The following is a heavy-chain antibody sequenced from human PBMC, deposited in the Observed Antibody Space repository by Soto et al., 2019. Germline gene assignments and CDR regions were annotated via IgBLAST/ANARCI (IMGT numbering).Heavy chain of an antibody. J-gene: IGHJ4*02. CDR3: ARDRCSGGSCYSGREWRYFDY. CDR2: IYHSGST. Sequence: QVQLQESGPGLVKPSGTLSLTCAVSGGSISSSNWWSWVRQPPGKGLEWIGEIYHSGSTNYNPSLYIRGTISVDKSTIQFSLKLSSVTAADTAVYYCARDRCSGGSCYSGREWRYFDYWGQGTLVTVSS. CDR1: GGSISSSNW. V-gene: IGHV4-4*02. D-gene: IGHD2-15*01.